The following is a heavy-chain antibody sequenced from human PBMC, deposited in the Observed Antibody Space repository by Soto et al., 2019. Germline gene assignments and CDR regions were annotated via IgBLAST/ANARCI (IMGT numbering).Heavy chain of an antibody. V-gene: IGHV4-31*03. CDR3: AREATTVDAPSWFDP. J-gene: IGHJ5*02. D-gene: IGHD4-17*01. CDR1: GGSISSGGYY. CDR2: IYYSGST. Sequence: QVQLQESGPGLVKPSQTLSPTCTVSGGSISSGGYYWSWIRQHPGKGLEWIGYIYYSGSTYYNPSLKSRVTISVDTSKNQFSLKLSSVTAADTAVYYCAREATTVDAPSWFDPWGQGTLVTVSS.